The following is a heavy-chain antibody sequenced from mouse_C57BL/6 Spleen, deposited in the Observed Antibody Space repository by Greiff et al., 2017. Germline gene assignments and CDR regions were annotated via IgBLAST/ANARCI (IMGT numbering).Heavy chain of an antibody. CDR2: INPNYGTT. Sequence: EVKLMESGPELVKPGASVKISCKASGYSFTDYNMNWVKQSNGKSLEWIGVINPNYGTTSYNQKFKGKATLTVDQSSSTSYMQLNSLTSEDSAVYYCASPYYYGSSQAWFAYWGQGTLVTVSA. CDR1: GYSFTDYN. CDR3: ASPYYYGSSQAWFAY. V-gene: IGHV1-39*01. D-gene: IGHD1-1*01. J-gene: IGHJ3*01.